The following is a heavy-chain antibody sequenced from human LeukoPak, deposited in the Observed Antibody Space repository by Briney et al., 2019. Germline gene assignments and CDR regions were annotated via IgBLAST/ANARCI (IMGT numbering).Heavy chain of an antibody. J-gene: IGHJ4*02. Sequence: ASVKVSCKASGYTFTGYYIHWVRQAPGQGLEWMGRINPNSGGTNYAQNVQGRVTMTRDTSISTAYMELSRLGSDDTAVYYCARGGGGYYGNIDYWGQGTLVTVSS. CDR3: ARGGGGYYGNIDY. CDR2: INPNSGGT. V-gene: IGHV1-2*06. CDR1: GYTFTGYY. D-gene: IGHD3-22*01.